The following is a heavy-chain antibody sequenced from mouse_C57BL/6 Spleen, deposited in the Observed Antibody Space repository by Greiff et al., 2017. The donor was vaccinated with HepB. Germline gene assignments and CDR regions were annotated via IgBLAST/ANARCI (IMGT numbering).Heavy chain of an antibody. V-gene: IGHV14-4*01. CDR2: IDPENGDT. J-gene: IGHJ3*01. D-gene: IGHD1-1*01. CDR3: TTSYYGSSYVGWFAY. Sequence: VQLKHSGAELVRPGASVKLSCTASGFNIKDDYMHWVKQRPEQGLEWIGWIDPENGDTEYASKFQGKATITADTSSNTAYLQLSSLTSEDTAVYYCTTSYYGSSYVGWFAYWGQGTLVTVSA. CDR1: GFNIKDDY.